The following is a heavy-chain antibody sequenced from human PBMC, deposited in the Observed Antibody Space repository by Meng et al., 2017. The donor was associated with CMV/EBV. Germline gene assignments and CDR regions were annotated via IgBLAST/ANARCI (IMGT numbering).Heavy chain of an antibody. D-gene: IGHD2-2*01. V-gene: IGHV3-15*01. CDR2: IKSKTDGGTT. J-gene: IGHJ3*02. CDR1: AW. CDR3: TTRYIVVVPAASITSLAFDI. Sequence: AWMSWVRQAPGKGLEWVGRIKSKTDGGTTDYTAPVKGRFTISRDDSKNTLYLQMNSLKTEDTAVYYCTTRYIVVVPAASITSLAFDIWGQGTMVTVSS.